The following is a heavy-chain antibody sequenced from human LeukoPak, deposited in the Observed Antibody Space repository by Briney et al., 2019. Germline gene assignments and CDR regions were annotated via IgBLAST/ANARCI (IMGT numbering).Heavy chain of an antibody. V-gene: IGHV3-23*01. CDR2: ISGSAGTT. D-gene: IGHD2-8*02. CDR1: GFTFSSYA. CDR3: AKTGSRDTGGSYQYYFDY. J-gene: IGHJ4*02. Sequence: PGGSLRLSCAASGFTFSSYAMSWVRRAPRKGLEWVSGISGSAGTTYYADSVKGRFTISRDDSKNTLYLQMNSLRAEDTAVYYCAKTGSRDTGGSYQYYFDYWGQGTLVTVSS.